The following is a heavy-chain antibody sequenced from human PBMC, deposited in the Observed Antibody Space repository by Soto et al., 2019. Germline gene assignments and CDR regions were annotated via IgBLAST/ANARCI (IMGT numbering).Heavy chain of an antibody. J-gene: IGHJ3*02. CDR1: EGSIGGYD. CDR3: ARRWGDAFDI. D-gene: IGHD3-16*01. CDR2: IYYSGST. V-gene: IGHV4-59*08. Sequence: SETLSLTCTVSEGSIGGYDWSWIRQPPGKGLEWIGYIYYSGSTNYNPSLKSRVTISVDTSKNQFSLKLSSVTAADTAVYYCARRWGDAFDIWGQGTMVTVSS.